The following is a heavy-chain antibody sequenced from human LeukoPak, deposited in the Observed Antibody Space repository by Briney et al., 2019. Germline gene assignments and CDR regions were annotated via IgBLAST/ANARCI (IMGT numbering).Heavy chain of an antibody. V-gene: IGHV1-2*02. CDR1: GYTFTGYY. J-gene: IGHJ4*02. CDR3: ARAGDDFWSGYYLFDY. Sequence: ASVKVSCKASGYTFTGYYMHWVRQAPGQGLEWMGWINPNSGGTNYAQKFQGRVTMTRDTSISTAYMELSRLRSDDTAVYYCARAGDDFWSGYYLFDYWGQGTLVTVSS. CDR2: INPNSGGT. D-gene: IGHD3-3*01.